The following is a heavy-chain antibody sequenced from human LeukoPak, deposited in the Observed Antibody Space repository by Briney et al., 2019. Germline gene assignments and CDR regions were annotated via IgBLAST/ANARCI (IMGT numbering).Heavy chain of an antibody. Sequence: AGGSLRLSCAASGFTFSSYAMSWVRQAPGKGLEWVSAISGSGGSTYYADSVRGRFTISRDNSKNTLYLQMNSLRAEDTAVYYCAKMGNSSSWYAWGQGTLVTVSS. D-gene: IGHD6-13*01. CDR2: ISGSGGST. CDR3: AKMGNSSSWYA. J-gene: IGHJ4*02. CDR1: GFTFSSYA. V-gene: IGHV3-23*01.